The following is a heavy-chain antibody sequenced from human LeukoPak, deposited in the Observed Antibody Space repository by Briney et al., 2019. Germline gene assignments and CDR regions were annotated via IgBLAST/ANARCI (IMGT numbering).Heavy chain of an antibody. CDR2: ISYDGSNK. CDR3: ARELVLCSSTSCSSGGMDV. Sequence: GGSLRLSCAASGFTFSSYAMHWVRQAPGKGLEWVAVISYDGSNKYYADSVKGRFTISRDNSKNTLYLQMNSLRAEDTAVYYCARELVLCSSTSCSSGGMDVWGQGTTVTVSS. V-gene: IGHV3-30-3*01. D-gene: IGHD2-2*01. J-gene: IGHJ6*02. CDR1: GFTFSSYA.